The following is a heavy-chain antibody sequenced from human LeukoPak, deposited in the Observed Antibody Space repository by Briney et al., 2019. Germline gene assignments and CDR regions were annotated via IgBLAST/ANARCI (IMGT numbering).Heavy chain of an antibody. CDR3: GRGRLAMNY. J-gene: IGHJ4*02. CDR1: GDIFTSYY. V-gene: IGHV5-51*01. CDR2: IYPGDSDN. Sequence: GGSLKILCNGSGDIFTSYYISCLRQMAPKELQGMGIIYPGDSDNSYSPSFKGQVTISGDKSISTAYVQWSSLKASDTAMYYCGRGRLAMNYWGQGTLVTVSS. D-gene: IGHD1-26*01.